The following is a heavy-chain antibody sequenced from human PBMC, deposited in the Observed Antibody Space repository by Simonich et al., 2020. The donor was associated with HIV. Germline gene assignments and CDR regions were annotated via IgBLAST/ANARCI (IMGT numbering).Heavy chain of an antibody. CDR3: ARQGNQDNPFFDY. D-gene: IGHD2-15*01. CDR1: GYTFRNYA. J-gene: IGHJ4*02. Sequence: QVQLVQSESELKKPGAAVEVSCKASGYTFRNYAINWVRQAHGQGPEWMGWINAYNGNTNHDQKLQGGVTMTTDTATSTADMELRSLRSDDTDVYYCARQGNQDNPFFDYWGQGTLVTVSS. CDR2: INAYNGNT. V-gene: IGHV1-18*01.